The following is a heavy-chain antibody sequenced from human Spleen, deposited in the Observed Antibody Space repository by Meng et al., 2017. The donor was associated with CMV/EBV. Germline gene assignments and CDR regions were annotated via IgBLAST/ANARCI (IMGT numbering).Heavy chain of an antibody. J-gene: IGHJ4*02. CDR2: ISTTSAYI. Sequence: GESLKISCAASGFTFSAYAMNWVRQAPGKGLEWVSSISTTSAYIYYADSLKGRFTISRDNAKNSLYLQMIGLRAEDTAIYYCARAGSSTGYSYFDSWGQGTLVTVSS. V-gene: IGHV3-21*06. CDR3: ARAGSSTGYSYFDS. D-gene: IGHD6-13*01. CDR1: GFTFSAYA.